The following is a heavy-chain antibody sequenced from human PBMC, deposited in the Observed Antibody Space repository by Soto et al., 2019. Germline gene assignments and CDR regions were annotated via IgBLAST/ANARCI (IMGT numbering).Heavy chain of an antibody. CDR1: GFTFSSYS. CDR2: ISSSSSYI. Sequence: GSLRLSCAASGFTFSSYSMNWVRQAPGKGLEWVSSISSSSSYIYYADSVKGRFTISRDNAKNSLYLQMNSLRAEDTAVYYCARDKEMVTAINYYYYGMDVWGQGTTVTVSS. D-gene: IGHD2-21*02. V-gene: IGHV3-21*01. CDR3: ARDKEMVTAINYYYYGMDV. J-gene: IGHJ6*02.